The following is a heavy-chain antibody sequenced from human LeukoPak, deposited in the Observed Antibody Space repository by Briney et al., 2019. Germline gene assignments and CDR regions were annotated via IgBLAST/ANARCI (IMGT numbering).Heavy chain of an antibody. CDR2: IYHSGST. V-gene: IGHV4-59*12. D-gene: IGHD3-22*01. CDR1: GGSISSYY. J-gene: IGHJ3*02. CDR3: ARDCFTYYYDGSGCQDAFDI. Sequence: SETLSLTCNVSGGSISSYYWTWVRQPPGKGLEWIGYIYHSGSTNYNPSLKSRVTISVDMSKTQFSLKLSSVTAADAAVYYCARDCFTYYYDGSGCQDAFDIWGQGTMVTVSS.